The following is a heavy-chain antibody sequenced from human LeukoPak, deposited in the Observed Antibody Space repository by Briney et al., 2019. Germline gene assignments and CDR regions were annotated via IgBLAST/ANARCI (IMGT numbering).Heavy chain of an antibody. J-gene: IGHJ3*02. V-gene: IGHV4-59*08. D-gene: IGHD3-16*01. Sequence: SGTLSLTCAVSGGSISSYYWSWIRQPPGKGLEWIGYIYYSGSTNYNPSLKSRVTISVDTSKNQFSLKLSSVTAADTAEHYCARQPGGGYAFYIWGQGTMVTVSS. CDR1: GGSISSYY. CDR3: ARQPGGGYAFYI. CDR2: IYYSGST.